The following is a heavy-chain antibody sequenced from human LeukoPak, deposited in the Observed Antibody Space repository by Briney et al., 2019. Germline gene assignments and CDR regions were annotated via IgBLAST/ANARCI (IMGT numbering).Heavy chain of an antibody. Sequence: SETLSLTCTVSGGSISSYYWSWIRQPPGKGLEWIGYIYYSGSTNYNPSLKSRVTISVDTSKNQFSLKLSSVTAADTAVYYCARDLGSNWADNWFDPGGQGTLVTVSS. CDR1: GGSISSYY. V-gene: IGHV4-59*01. CDR2: IYYSGST. D-gene: IGHD4-11*01. J-gene: IGHJ5*02. CDR3: ARDLGSNWADNWFDP.